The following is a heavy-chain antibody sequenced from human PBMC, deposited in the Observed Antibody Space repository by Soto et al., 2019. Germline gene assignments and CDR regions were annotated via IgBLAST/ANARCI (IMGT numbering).Heavy chain of an antibody. V-gene: IGHV4-59*01. D-gene: IGHD3-3*01. CDR3: ARDYSYDFWSGYYDY. Sequence: QVQLQESGPGLVKPSETLSLTCTVSGGSISSYYWSWIRQPPGKGLEWIGYIYYSGSTNYNPSLKSRVTISVDTSKNQFSLKLSSVTAADTAVYYCARDYSYDFWSGYYDYWGQGTLVTVSS. J-gene: IGHJ4*02. CDR2: IYYSGST. CDR1: GGSISSYY.